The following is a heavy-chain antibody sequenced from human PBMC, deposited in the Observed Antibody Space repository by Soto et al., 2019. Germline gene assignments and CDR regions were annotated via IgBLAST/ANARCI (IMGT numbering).Heavy chain of an antibody. Sequence: SETLSLTCSVSGGSVRSGSYYWTWIRQPPGKGLEWIGYIYQSGTTNYNASLKSRVTISVDTSKNQFFLKLNSVTAADTAVYYCARDSSGRHDYWGQGTLVTVSS. V-gene: IGHV4-61*01. CDR3: ARDSSGRHDY. D-gene: IGHD3-22*01. CDR2: IYQSGTT. CDR1: GGSVRSGSYY. J-gene: IGHJ4*02.